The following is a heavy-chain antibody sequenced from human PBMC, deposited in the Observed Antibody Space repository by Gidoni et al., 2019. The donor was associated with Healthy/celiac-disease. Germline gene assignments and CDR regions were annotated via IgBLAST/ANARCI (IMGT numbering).Heavy chain of an antibody. V-gene: IGHV3-33*01. CDR3: ARERIAAAGPGVPYCYYGMDV. J-gene: IGHJ6*02. Sequence: QLVRDGGGAVHSAPRLRLYCTSSGLPVRREGRYRVRQAPGKGLAWVAVIWYDGSNKYYADSVKGRFTISRDNSKNTLYLQLNSLRAEDTAVYYCARERIAAAGPGVPYCYYGMDVWGQGTTVTVSS. CDR1: GLPVRREG. D-gene: IGHD6-13*01. CDR2: IWYDGSNK.